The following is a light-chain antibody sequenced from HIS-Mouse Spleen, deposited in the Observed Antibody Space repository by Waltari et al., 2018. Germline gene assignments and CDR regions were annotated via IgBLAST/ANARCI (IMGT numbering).Light chain of an antibody. V-gene: IGLV3-10*01. J-gene: IGLJ2*01. CDR1: ALPTKY. CDR3: YSTDSSGNHRV. Sequence: SYELTQPPSVSVSPGQTARITCSGDALPTKYAYWYQQKSGQAPVLVIYEDSKRPAGIPERCSGSSSGTMATLTISGAQVADEADYYCYSTDSSGNHRVFGGGTKLTVL. CDR2: EDS.